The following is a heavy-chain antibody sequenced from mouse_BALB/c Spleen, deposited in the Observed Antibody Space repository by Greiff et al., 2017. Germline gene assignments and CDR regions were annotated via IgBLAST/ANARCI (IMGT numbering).Heavy chain of an antibody. Sequence: EVQLVESGGDLVKPGGSLKLSCAASGFTFSSYGMSWVRQTPDKRLEWVATISSGGSYTYYPDSVKGRFTISRDNAKNTLYLQMSSLKSEDTAMYYCARHEVITTALYYFDYWGQGTTLTVSS. CDR1: GFTFSSYG. D-gene: IGHD1-2*01. CDR2: ISSGGSYT. V-gene: IGHV5-6*01. J-gene: IGHJ2*01. CDR3: ARHEVITTALYYFDY.